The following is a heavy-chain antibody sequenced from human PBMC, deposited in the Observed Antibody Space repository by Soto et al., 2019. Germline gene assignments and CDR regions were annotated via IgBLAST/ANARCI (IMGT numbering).Heavy chain of an antibody. Sequence: GGSLRLSCAASGFTFSSYGMHWVRQAPGKGLEWVAVIWYDGSNKYYADSVKGRFTISRDNSKNTLYLQMNSLRAEDTAVYYCARANRPGYSSGWYVGYWGQGTLVTVSS. CDR1: GFTFSSYG. J-gene: IGHJ4*02. CDR2: IWYDGSNK. V-gene: IGHV3-33*01. D-gene: IGHD6-19*01. CDR3: ARANRPGYSSGWYVGY.